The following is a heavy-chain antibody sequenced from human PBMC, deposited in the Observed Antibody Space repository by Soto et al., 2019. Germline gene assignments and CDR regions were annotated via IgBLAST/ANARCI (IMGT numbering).Heavy chain of an antibody. J-gene: IGHJ2*01. CDR1: GFTFSNLW. CDR3: TRGVGGYFDF. D-gene: IGHD2-2*01. CDR2: INSDGSST. Sequence: EVQLVESGGGLVQPGGSLRLSCAASGFTFSNLWMHWVRQAPGKGLVWVSRINSDGSSTSYADSVKGRFTISRDNAKNSLYLQLSSLRAADTAVYYCTRGVGGYFDFWGRGTLVTVSS. V-gene: IGHV3-74*01.